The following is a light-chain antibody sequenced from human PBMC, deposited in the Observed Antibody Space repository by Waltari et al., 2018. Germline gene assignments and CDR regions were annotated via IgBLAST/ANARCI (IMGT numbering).Light chain of an antibody. CDR1: SSKIGNNY. J-gene: IGLJ1*01. V-gene: IGLV1-51*02. Sequence: QSVLTQPPSVSAAPGQTVTISCSADSSKIGNNYVSWYQHFPGTPPKLPIYENNRRPAGIPYRFPGSKSGTSATLGITGLQTGDEADYYCGTWDASLGGIFGTGTKVTVL. CDR3: GTWDASLGGI. CDR2: ENN.